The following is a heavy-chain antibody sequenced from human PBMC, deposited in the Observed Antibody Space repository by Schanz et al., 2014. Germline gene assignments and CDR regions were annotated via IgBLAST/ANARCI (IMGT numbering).Heavy chain of an antibody. CDR3: ANNWNLDY. CDR2: ITYNGGTI. Sequence: EVQLVESGGGLVQPGGSLRLSCAASGFNFSSYSLNWVRQAPGKGLEWISYITYNGGTIYYADSVRGRFTISRDNSKNTLYLQMNSLRAEDTAVYYCANNWNLDYWGQGTLVTVSS. V-gene: IGHV3-48*01. J-gene: IGHJ4*02. CDR1: GFNFSSYS. D-gene: IGHD1-20*01.